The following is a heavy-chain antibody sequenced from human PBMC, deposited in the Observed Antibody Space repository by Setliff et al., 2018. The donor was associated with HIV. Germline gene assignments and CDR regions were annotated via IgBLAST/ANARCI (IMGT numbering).Heavy chain of an antibody. CDR3: SNWNTTIDEDA. V-gene: IGHV4-34*01. CDR2: ITPSGAT. D-gene: IGHD5-18*01. CDR1: GGSVSGHY. Sequence: SETLSLTCAAYGGSVSGHYWGWFRQPPGKGLEWIGEITPSGATNYLPSLKSRVTMSLDTSKNQFSLKMTSVTAADTALYYCSNWNTTIDEDAWGQGTLVTVSS. J-gene: IGHJ5*02.